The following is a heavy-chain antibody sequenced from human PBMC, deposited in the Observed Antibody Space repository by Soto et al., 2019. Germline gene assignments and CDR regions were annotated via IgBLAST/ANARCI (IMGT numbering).Heavy chain of an antibody. J-gene: IGHJ4*01. CDR3: AVEGGGGSGSHGAHY. CDR2: SIPIFGTA. V-gene: IGHV1-69*12. Sequence: QVQLVQSGAEVKKPGSSVKVSCKASGGTFSSYAISWVRQAPGQGLEWMGGSIPIFGTANYAQKFQGRVTITADESMSTADMEMSSLRSDDTAVYYCAVEGGGGSGSHGAHYWGNGTLVTVSS. CDR1: GGTFSSYA. D-gene: IGHD1-26*01.